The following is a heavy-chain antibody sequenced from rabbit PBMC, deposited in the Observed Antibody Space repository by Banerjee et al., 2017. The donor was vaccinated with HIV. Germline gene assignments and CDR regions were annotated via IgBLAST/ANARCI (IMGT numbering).Heavy chain of an antibody. D-gene: IGHD4-2*01. CDR1: GFSFSSNA. CDR3: ARGSAYAGAGYAL. CDR2: IYTGSGST. Sequence: QEQLVESGGGLVQPEGSLTLTCTASGFSFSSNAMCWVRQAPGKGLEWIGCIYTGSGSTSYASWAKGRFTISKTSSTTVTLQMTSLTAADTATCFCARGSAYAGAGYALWGPGTLVTVS. J-gene: IGHJ4*01. V-gene: IGHV1S45*01.